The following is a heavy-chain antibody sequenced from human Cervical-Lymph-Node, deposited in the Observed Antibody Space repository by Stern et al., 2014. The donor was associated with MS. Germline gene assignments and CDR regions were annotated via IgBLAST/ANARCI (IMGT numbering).Heavy chain of an antibody. V-gene: IGHV3-21*01. CDR1: GFTFRGWN. D-gene: IGHD3-10*01. J-gene: IGHJ4*02. CDR3: TRGTLVRGVIVDY. Sequence: EVQLVESGGGLVKPGGSLRLSCEASGFTFRGWNMNWVRQSPGKGLEWVSTISSSRGYIYYADSVKGRFTISRGEAKNALYLHMNDLRDDDTAVYYCTRGTLVRGVIVDYWGQGTLVTVSS. CDR2: ISSSRGYI.